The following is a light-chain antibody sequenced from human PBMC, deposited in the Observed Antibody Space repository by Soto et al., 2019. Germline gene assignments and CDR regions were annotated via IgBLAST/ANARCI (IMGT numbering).Light chain of an antibody. V-gene: IGLV2-8*01. CDR1: SSDVGGYNY. CDR2: DVN. CDR3: SSFADSSARDYV. J-gene: IGLJ1*01. Sequence: QSVLTQPASVSGSPGQSITISCTGTSSDVGGYNYVSWYQQYPGKAPKLMIYDVNKRPSGVPDRFSGSKSDNTASLTVSGLQAEDEADYYCSSFADSSARDYVFGGGTKVTVL.